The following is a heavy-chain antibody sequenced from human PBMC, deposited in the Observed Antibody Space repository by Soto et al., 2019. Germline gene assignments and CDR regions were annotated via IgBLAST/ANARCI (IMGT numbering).Heavy chain of an antibody. V-gene: IGHV3-48*02. CDR2: ISSSSRTI. CDR3: ASAPSRALDY. CDR1: GFTFSSYT. Sequence: GGSLRLSCAASGFTFSSYTMNWVRQAPGKGLEWISYISSSSRTIYYADSVKGRFTISRDNAQNSLYLQMTSLRDEDTAVYYCASAPSRALDYWGQGTLVTVSS. D-gene: IGHD2-2*01. J-gene: IGHJ4*02.